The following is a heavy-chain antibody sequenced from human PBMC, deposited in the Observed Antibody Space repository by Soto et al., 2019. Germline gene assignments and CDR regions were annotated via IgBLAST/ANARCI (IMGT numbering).Heavy chain of an antibody. CDR2: INPSSTHI. CDR3: ARGSCGGGGCYISRDAFDV. V-gene: IGHV3-21*01. Sequence: EVQLAESGGGLVVPGGSLSLSCVASGFTFSSYHMSWVRQAPGKGLEWVSSINPSSTHIYYADSVRGRFAISRDHSKNSLYLQMNSLRTEDAAVYYCARGSCGGGGCYISRDAFDVWGQGTLVTVSS. CDR1: GFTFSSYH. D-gene: IGHD2-15*01. J-gene: IGHJ3*01.